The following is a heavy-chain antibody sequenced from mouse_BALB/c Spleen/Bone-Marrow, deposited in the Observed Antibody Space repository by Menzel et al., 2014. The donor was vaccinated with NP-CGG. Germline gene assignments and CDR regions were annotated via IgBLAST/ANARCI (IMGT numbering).Heavy chain of an antibody. CDR2: INPSTGYT. CDR1: GYTFTNYW. Sequence: VQLQESGAELAKPGASVKMSCRASGYTFTNYWMHWIKQRPGQGLEWIGYINPSTGYTEYNQKFKDKATLTADKSSCTAYMQLSSLTSEDSAVYYCARKGYGNYHYYAMDYWVQETSVTVSS. CDR3: ARKGYGNYHYYAMDY. J-gene: IGHJ4*01. D-gene: IGHD2-1*01. V-gene: IGHV1-7*01.